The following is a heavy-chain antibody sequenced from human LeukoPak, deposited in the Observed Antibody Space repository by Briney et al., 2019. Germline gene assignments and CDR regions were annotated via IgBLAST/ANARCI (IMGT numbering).Heavy chain of an antibody. J-gene: IGHJ5*02. CDR1: GGSISSYY. CDR3: ARVTGSYYRFDP. V-gene: IGHV4-59*01. D-gene: IGHD1-26*01. CDR2: IYYSGST. Sequence: SETLSLTCTVSGGSISSYYWSWIRQPPGKGLEWIGYIYYSGSTNYNPSLKSRVTISVDTSKNQFSLKLSSVTAADTAVYYCARVTGSYYRFDPWGQGTLVTVSS.